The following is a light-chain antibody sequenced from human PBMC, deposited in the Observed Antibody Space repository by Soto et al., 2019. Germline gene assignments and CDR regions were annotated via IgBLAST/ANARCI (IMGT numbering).Light chain of an antibody. CDR2: AAS. V-gene: IGKV1D-12*01. CDR1: QGISNW. Sequence: DIHMTQSPSSVSASVGDRVSITCRASQGISNWLAWYQQKPGRAPKLLIYAASSLQSGVSSRFSGSGSGTDFTLTISSLQPEDFETYYCQQGNSFPFTFGPGTKVDIK. CDR3: QQGNSFPFT. J-gene: IGKJ3*01.